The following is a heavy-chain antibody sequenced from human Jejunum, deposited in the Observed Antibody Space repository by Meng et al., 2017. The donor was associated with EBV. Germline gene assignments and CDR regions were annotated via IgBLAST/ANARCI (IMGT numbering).Heavy chain of an antibody. CDR1: GDSIDSRNW. CDR2: IYYSGST. CDR3: VRGGDYCLVY. Sequence: LQVAGPGWVKPSGTLSLTCAVSGDSIDSRNWWSWVRQSPERGLEWIGEIYYSGSTNYTPSLKSRVTILVDRSENHFSLNLSSVTAADTAVYYCVRGGDYCLVYWGQGTLVTVSS. D-gene: IGHD2-21*02. J-gene: IGHJ4*02. V-gene: IGHV4-4*02.